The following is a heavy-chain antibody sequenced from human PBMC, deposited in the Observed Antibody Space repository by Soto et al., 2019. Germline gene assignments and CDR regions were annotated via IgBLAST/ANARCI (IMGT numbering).Heavy chain of an antibody. J-gene: IGHJ3*02. Sequence: PSETLSLTCTVSGGSISRYYWSWIRQTPGKGLEWIGYLYNTGSTIYNPSLESRVTISVDTSKNQFSLILNSVTAADTAVYYCARGRSAVVYYYDSSGYYPDAFDIWGQGTMVTVSS. CDR3: ARGRSAVVYYYDSSGYYPDAFDI. CDR2: LYNTGST. V-gene: IGHV4-59*01. D-gene: IGHD3-22*01. CDR1: GGSISRYY.